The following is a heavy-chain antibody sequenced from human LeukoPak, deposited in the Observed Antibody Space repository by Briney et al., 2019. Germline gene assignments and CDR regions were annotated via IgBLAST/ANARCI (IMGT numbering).Heavy chain of an antibody. CDR2: ISISGDDT. V-gene: IGHV3-23*01. J-gene: IGHJ4*02. Sequence: PGGSLRLSCATSGFSFSSHAMTWVRQAPGKGLEWLSAISISGDDTYYADSVKGRFTISRDNSKNTLYLQMNSLSADGTAMYYCANEIRPNDYWGQGTLVTVSS. CDR1: GFSFSSHA. D-gene: IGHD4-17*01. CDR3: ANEIRPNDY.